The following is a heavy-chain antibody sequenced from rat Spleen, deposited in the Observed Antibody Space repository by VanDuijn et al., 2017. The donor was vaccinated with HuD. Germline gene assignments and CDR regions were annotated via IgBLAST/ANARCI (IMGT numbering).Heavy chain of an antibody. Sequence: EVHLQESGPGLVKPSQSLSLTCSVTGYSITSNYWGWIRKFPGNKMEWMGYISYSGSTSYNPSLKSRISITRDTSKNQFFLQLNSVTTEDTATYYCTRGLSMSSTNYYYALFAYWGQGTLVTVSS. CDR1: GYSITSNY. CDR2: ISYSGST. CDR3: TRGLSMSSTNYYYALFAY. J-gene: IGHJ3*01. V-gene: IGHV3-1*01. D-gene: IGHD1-6*01.